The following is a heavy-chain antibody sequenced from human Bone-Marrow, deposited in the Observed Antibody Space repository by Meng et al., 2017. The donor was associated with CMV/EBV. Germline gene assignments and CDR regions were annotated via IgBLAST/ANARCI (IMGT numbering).Heavy chain of an antibody. CDR1: GFTFKDYA. J-gene: IGHJ4*02. V-gene: IGHV3-23*03. CDR2: IYRGGETT. CDR3: AKSDIVLVPAAVDS. Sequence: GESLKISCVASGFTFKDYAMSWVRQAPGKGLEWVSGIYRGGETTYYADSVQGRFTVSRDDSKNTLSLQMNSLRVEDSAVYYCAKSDIVLVPAAVDSCGQGALVTVSS. D-gene: IGHD2-15*01.